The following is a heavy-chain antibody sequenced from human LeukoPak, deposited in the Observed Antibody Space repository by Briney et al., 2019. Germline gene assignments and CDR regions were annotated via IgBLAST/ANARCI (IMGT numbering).Heavy chain of an antibody. Sequence: GGSLRLSCVASGFTFNTYPMSWVRQAPGKGLEWVANMKQDGSQRYYVDSVKGRFTISRDNAKNSLYLQMISLRVEDTALYYCARDRTVTTFDSWGQGTLVTVSS. J-gene: IGHJ4*02. D-gene: IGHD4-17*01. CDR3: ARDRTVTTFDS. CDR2: MKQDGSQR. V-gene: IGHV3-7*01. CDR1: GFTFNTYP.